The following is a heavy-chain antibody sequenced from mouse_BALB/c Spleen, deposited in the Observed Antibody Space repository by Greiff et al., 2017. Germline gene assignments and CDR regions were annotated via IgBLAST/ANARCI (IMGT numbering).Heavy chain of an antibody. CDR2: ISNGGGST. J-gene: IGHJ2*01. CDR1: GFTFSSYT. V-gene: IGHV5-12-2*01. CDR3: ARRRGYDGDYFDY. D-gene: IGHD2-2*01. Sequence: EVMLVESGGGLVQPGGSRKLSCAASGFTFSSYTMSWVRQTPEKRLEWVAYISNGGGSTYYPDTVKGRFTISRDNAKNTLYLQMSSLKSEDTAMYYCARRRGYDGDYFDYWGQGTTLTVSS.